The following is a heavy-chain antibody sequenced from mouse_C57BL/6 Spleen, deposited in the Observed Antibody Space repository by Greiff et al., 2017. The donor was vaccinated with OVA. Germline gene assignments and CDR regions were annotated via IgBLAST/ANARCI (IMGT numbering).Heavy chain of an antibody. CDR2: MYPGDGDT. Sequence: QVQLQQSGPELVKPGASVKISCKASGYAFSSSWMNWVKQRPGTGLEWIGRMYPGDGDTNYNGKFKGKATLTADKSSSTAYMQLSSLTSEDSAVYFCARDWAYYYAMDYWGQGTSVTVSS. J-gene: IGHJ4*01. CDR3: ARDWAYYYAMDY. D-gene: IGHD4-1*01. CDR1: GYAFSSSW. V-gene: IGHV1-82*01.